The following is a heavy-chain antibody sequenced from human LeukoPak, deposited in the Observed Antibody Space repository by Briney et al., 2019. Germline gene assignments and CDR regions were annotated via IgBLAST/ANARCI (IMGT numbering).Heavy chain of an antibody. J-gene: IGHJ4*02. D-gene: IGHD6-19*01. V-gene: IGHV3-21*04. CDR2: ISSSSSYI. CDR1: GFTFSSYS. Sequence: PGGSLRLSCAASGFTFSSYSMNWVRQATGKGLEWVSSISSSSSYIYYADSVKGRFTISRDNSKNTLYLQMNSLRAEDTAVYYCAKVPQWLALGEFDYWGQGTLVTVSS. CDR3: AKVPQWLALGEFDY.